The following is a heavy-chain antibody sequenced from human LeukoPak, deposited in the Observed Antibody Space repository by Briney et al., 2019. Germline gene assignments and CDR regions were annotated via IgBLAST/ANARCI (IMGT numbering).Heavy chain of an antibody. CDR1: GGSFSGYY. CDR3: ARGLWDSSGYYYPLDY. J-gene: IGHJ4*02. CDR2: INRSGST. Sequence: SETLSLTCAVYGGSFSGYYWSWIRQPPGKGLEWIGEINRSGSTNYNPSLKSRVTISVDTSKNQFSLKLSSVTAADTAVYYCARGLWDSSGYYYPLDYWGQGTLVTVSS. V-gene: IGHV4-34*01. D-gene: IGHD3-22*01.